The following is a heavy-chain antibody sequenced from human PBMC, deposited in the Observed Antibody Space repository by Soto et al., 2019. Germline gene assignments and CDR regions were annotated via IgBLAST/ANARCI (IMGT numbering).Heavy chain of an antibody. D-gene: IGHD2-2*02. J-gene: IGHJ6*03. V-gene: IGHV3-53*04. Sequence: EVQLVESGGGLVQPGGSLRLSCAASGFTVSSNYMSWVRQAPGKGLEWVSVIYSGGSTYYADSVKGRFTISRHNSKNTLYLQMNSLRAEDTAVYYCARAKSEYCSSTSCYKTYYYYYYMDVWGKGTTVTVSS. CDR1: GFTVSSNY. CDR3: ARAKSEYCSSTSCYKTYYYYYYMDV. CDR2: IYSGGST.